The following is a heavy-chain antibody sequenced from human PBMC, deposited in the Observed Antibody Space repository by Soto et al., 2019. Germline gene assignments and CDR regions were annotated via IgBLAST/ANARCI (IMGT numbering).Heavy chain of an antibody. CDR1: EFTIITYS. Sequence: TGRPLRHSCGAAEFTIITYSMNWVSKATGKGLEWVSSISDSSSYIYYADSVKGRFTISRDNAKNSLYLQMNSLRAEDTAVYYCARYDSSGYYWPYYYYGMDVWGQGTTVTVSS. D-gene: IGHD3-22*01. J-gene: IGHJ6*02. CDR3: ARYDSSGYYWPYYYYGMDV. V-gene: IGHV3-21*01. CDR2: ISDSSSYI.